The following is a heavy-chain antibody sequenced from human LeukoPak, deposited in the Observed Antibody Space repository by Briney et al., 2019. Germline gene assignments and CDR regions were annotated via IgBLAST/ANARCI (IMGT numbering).Heavy chain of an antibody. CDR1: GFTFSSYA. V-gene: IGHV3-64*04. Sequence: GGSLRLSCSASGFTFSSYAMHWVRPAPGKGLEYVSAIGPNGGSTYYADSVKGRFTISRDNAKNTLYLQMNSLRAEDTAVYYCARDAGYYDSSGYYVYYGMDVWGQGTTVTVSS. CDR3: ARDAGYYDSSGYYVYYGMDV. CDR2: IGPNGGST. J-gene: IGHJ6*02. D-gene: IGHD3-22*01.